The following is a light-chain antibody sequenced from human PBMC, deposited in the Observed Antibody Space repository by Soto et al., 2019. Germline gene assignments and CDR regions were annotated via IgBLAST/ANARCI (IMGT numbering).Light chain of an antibody. Sequence: DIVMTQSPDSLAVSLGERATINCKSSQSVLYNSNNKNYLAWYQQKPGQPLKLLVYWASTRESGVPDRFSGSGSGTDFTLTISSLQAEDVALYYCQQYYSTPLTFGGGTKVDIK. CDR3: QQYYSTPLT. J-gene: IGKJ4*01. CDR1: QSVLYNSNNKNY. V-gene: IGKV4-1*01. CDR2: WAS.